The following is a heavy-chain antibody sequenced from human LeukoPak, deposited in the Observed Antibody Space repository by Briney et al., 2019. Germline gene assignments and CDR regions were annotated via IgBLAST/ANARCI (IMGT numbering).Heavy chain of an antibody. V-gene: IGHV4-39*07. Sequence: SETLSLTCTVSGGSISSSSHYWGWIRQPPGKGLEWIGSIYYSGSTNYNPSLKSRVTISVDTSKNQFSLKLSSVTAADTAVYYCARGLRWELPPFDYWGRGTLVTVSS. J-gene: IGHJ4*02. CDR1: GGSISSSSHY. CDR3: ARGLRWELPPFDY. D-gene: IGHD1-26*01. CDR2: IYYSGST.